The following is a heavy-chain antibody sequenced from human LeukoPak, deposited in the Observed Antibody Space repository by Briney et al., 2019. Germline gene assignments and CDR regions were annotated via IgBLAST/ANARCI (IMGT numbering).Heavy chain of an antibody. Sequence: GGSLRLSCAASGFTFRTYGMNWVRQAPGKGLEWVSVISGSGSTYYADSVKGRFTISRDNSKNTLYPQMNSLRAEDTAVYYCAKDLTYGEYAGGDAFDIWGQGTMVTVSS. CDR1: GFTFRTYG. CDR3: AKDLTYGEYAGGDAFDI. CDR2: ISGSGST. J-gene: IGHJ3*02. D-gene: IGHD4-17*01. V-gene: IGHV3-23*01.